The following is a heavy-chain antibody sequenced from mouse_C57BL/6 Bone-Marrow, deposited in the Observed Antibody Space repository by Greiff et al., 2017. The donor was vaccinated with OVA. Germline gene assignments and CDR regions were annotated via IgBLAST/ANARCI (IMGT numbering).Heavy chain of an antibody. CDR1: GYAFTNYL. CDR2: INPGSGGT. V-gene: IGHV1-54*01. Sequence: VQLHQSGAELVRPGTSVKVSCKASGYAFTNYLIEWVKQRPGQGLEWIGVINPGSGGTNHNEKFKGKATLTADKSSSTAYMQLSSLTSEDSAVYFCARMGTTYYFDYWGQGTTLTVSS. CDR3: ARMGTTYYFDY. J-gene: IGHJ2*01. D-gene: IGHD2-3*01.